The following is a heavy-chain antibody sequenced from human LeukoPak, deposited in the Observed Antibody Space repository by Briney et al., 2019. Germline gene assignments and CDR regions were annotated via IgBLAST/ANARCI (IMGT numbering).Heavy chain of an antibody. Sequence: SSETLSLTCTVSGGSISSSSAYWGWIGQPPGKGLEWIGSIYYSKNTYYNPSLKSRVTISADTSKNQFSLTLGSVSATDTAVYYCVSPRGFSYGYFDYWGQGTLVTVSS. CDR1: GGSISSSSAY. CDR2: IYYSKNT. CDR3: VSPRGFSYGYFDY. J-gene: IGHJ4*02. V-gene: IGHV4-39*01. D-gene: IGHD5-18*01.